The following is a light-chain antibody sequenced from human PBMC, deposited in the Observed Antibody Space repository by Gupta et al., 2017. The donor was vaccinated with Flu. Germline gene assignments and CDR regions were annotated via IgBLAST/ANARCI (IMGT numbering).Light chain of an antibody. V-gene: IGKV3-15*01. CDR1: QSVSSN. CDR2: GAS. Sequence: EIVXTQSPXTLSVSXGERATLSCRASQSVSSNLAWYQQKPGQAPRLLIYGASTRATGIPARFSGSGSGTEFTLTISSLQSEDFAVYYCQQYNNWPRGAFGQGTRLEIK. CDR3: QQYNNWPRGA. J-gene: IGKJ5*01.